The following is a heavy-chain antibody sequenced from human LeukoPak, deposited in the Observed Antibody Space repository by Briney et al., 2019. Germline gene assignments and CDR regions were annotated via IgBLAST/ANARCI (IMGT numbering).Heavy chain of an antibody. D-gene: IGHD5-18*01. Sequence: GGSLRLSCAASGFTFSSYAMHWVRQAPGKGLEWVAVISHDGSNKYYADSVKGRFTISRDNSKNTLYLQMNSLRAEDTAVYYCARIDKRGYSYGSFDYWGQGTLVTVSS. CDR2: ISHDGSNK. CDR1: GFTFSSYA. J-gene: IGHJ4*02. V-gene: IGHV3-30-3*01. CDR3: ARIDKRGYSYGSFDY.